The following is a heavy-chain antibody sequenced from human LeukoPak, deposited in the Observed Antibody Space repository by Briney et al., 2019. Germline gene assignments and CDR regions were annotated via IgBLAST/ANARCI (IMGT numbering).Heavy chain of an antibody. D-gene: IGHD6-19*01. V-gene: IGHV3-23*01. CDR2: ISGSGGST. J-gene: IGHJ4*02. CDR3: AKESVTGEQWLQGGYFDY. Sequence: GGSLRLSCAASEFTFSSYAMSWVRQAPGKGLEWVSAISGSGGSTYYADSVKGRFTISRDNSKNTLYLQMNSLRAEDTAVYYCAKESVTGEQWLQGGYFDYWGQGTLVTVSS. CDR1: EFTFSSYA.